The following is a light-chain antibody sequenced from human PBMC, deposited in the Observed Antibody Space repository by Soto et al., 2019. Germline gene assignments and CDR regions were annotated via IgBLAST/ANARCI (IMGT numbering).Light chain of an antibody. Sequence: AIRMTQSPSSFSASTGDRVTITCRASQGISSYLAWYQQKPGKAPKLLIYAASTLQSGVPSRFSGSGSGTDFTLTISCMQSEDFASSSCQQYYSYPFTFGPGTKVDIK. V-gene: IGKV1-8*01. CDR2: AAS. CDR1: QGISSY. J-gene: IGKJ3*01. CDR3: QQYYSYPFT.